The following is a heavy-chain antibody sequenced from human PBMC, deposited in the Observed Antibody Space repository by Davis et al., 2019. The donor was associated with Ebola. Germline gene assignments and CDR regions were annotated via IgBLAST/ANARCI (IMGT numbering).Heavy chain of an antibody. CDR1: GFTFTNSA. V-gene: IGHV1-58*02. D-gene: IGHD1-14*01. CDR2: IVVGNVNT. CDR3: AASAGTVGKIDY. J-gene: IGHJ4*01. Sequence: SVTVSCKASGFTFTNSAMQWARQARGQRPEWIGSIVVGNVNTNYAQKFQGRVTITRDMSTSTSYLDLSNLRSEDTAVYYCAASAGTVGKIDYWGQGTLVTVSS.